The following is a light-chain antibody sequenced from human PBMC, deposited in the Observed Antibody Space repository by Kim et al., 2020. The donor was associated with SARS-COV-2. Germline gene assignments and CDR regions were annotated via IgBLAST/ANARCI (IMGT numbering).Light chain of an antibody. CDR3: QAWDSGTQNYV. Sequence: SYELTQPPSVSVSPGQTASITCSGYKLGDKYVSWYQQKPGQSPVVVIYQDNQRPSGIPERFSGSNSGNTATLTISGTQAMDEADYYCQAWDSGTQNYVFGTGTKVTVL. V-gene: IGLV3-1*01. J-gene: IGLJ1*01. CDR2: QDN. CDR1: KLGDKY.